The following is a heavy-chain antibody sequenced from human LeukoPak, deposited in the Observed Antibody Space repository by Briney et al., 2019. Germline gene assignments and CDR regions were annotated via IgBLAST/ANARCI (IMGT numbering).Heavy chain of an antibody. J-gene: IGHJ4*02. Sequence: GGSLRLSCAASGFTFSSYSMNWVRQAPGKGLEWVSYISSSSSTIYYADSVKGRFTISRDNAKNSLYLQMNSLRAEDTAVYYCARDPPYYYDSSGYFDYWGQGTLVTVSS. CDR3: ARDPPYYYDSSGYFDY. CDR1: GFTFSSYS. D-gene: IGHD3-22*01. V-gene: IGHV3-48*01. CDR2: ISSSSSTI.